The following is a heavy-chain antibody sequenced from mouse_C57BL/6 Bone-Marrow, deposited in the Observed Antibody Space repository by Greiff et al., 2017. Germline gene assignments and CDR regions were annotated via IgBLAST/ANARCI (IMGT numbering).Heavy chain of an antibody. V-gene: IGHV1-82*01. CDR3: VGPNYYGSSFYFDY. D-gene: IGHD1-1*01. J-gene: IGHJ2*01. CDR2: IYPGDGDT. Sequence: VQLQQSGPELVKPGASVKISCKASGYAFSSSWMNWVKQRPGKGLEWIGRIYPGDGDTNYNGKFKGKATLTADKSSSTAYMQLSSLTSEDSAVYFCVGPNYYGSSFYFDYWGQGTTLTVSS. CDR1: GYAFSSSW.